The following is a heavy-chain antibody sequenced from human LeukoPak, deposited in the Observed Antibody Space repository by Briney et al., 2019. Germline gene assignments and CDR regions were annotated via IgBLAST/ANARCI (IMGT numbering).Heavy chain of an antibody. V-gene: IGHV1-69*05. CDR2: IIPIFGTA. Sequence: GASVKGSCKASGGTFSSYAISWVRRAPGQGGEWRGGIIPIFGTANYAQKFQGRVTITTDESTSTAYMELSSLRSEDTAVYYCARVPYYYGSGTPYYFDYWGQGTLVTVSS. CDR1: GGTFSSYA. CDR3: ARVPYYYGSGTPYYFDY. D-gene: IGHD3-10*01. J-gene: IGHJ4*02.